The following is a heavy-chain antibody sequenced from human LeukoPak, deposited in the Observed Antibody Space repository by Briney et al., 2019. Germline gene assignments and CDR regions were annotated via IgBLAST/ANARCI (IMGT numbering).Heavy chain of an antibody. CDR1: GYTFTSRY. CDR3: ARDRSVEMATVSDY. Sequence: ASVKVSCKASGYTFTSRYMHWLRQAPGQGLEWMGVINPSSGGTNFAPKFQGRLTVTRDTSTSTVYMELSSLRPEDTAVYYCARDRSVEMATVSDYWGQGTLVTVSS. J-gene: IGHJ4*02. D-gene: IGHD5-24*01. V-gene: IGHV1-46*01. CDR2: INPSSGGT.